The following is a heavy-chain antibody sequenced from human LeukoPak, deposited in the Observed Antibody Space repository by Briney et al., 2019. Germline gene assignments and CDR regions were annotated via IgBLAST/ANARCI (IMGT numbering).Heavy chain of an antibody. J-gene: IGHJ6*02. Sequence: SVKVSCKASGGTFSSYAISWVRQAPGQGLEWMGRIIPILGIANCAQKFQGRVTITADKSTSTAYMELSSLRSEDTAVYYCARDCPPYYYYGMDVWGQGTTVTVSS. CDR3: ARDCPPYYYYGMDV. CDR1: GGTFSSYA. CDR2: IIPILGIA. V-gene: IGHV1-69*04.